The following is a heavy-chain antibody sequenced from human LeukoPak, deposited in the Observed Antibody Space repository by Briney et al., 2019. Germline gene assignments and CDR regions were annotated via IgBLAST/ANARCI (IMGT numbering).Heavy chain of an antibody. Sequence: SVKVSCKASGGTFSSYTISRVRQAPGQGLEWMGRIIPILDIANYAQKFQGRVTITADKSTSTAYMELSSLRSEDTAVYYCAREGTTVSPNFDYWGQGTLVTVSS. D-gene: IGHD4-17*01. CDR2: IIPILDIA. V-gene: IGHV1-69*04. CDR1: GGTFSSYT. J-gene: IGHJ4*02. CDR3: AREGTTVSPNFDY.